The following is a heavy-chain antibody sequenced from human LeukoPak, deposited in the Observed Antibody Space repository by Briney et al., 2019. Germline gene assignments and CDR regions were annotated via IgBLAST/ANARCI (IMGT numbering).Heavy chain of an antibody. Sequence: SETLSLTCAVYGGSFSGYYWSWIRQPPGRGLEWIGSIYYSGSTYYNPSLKSRVTISVDTSKNQFSLKLSSVTAADTAVYYCARAAATGDDFWSGYYSGAYYFDYWGQGTLVTVSS. CDR1: GGSFSGYY. CDR3: ARAAATGDDFWSGYYSGAYYFDY. D-gene: IGHD3-3*01. J-gene: IGHJ4*02. V-gene: IGHV4-34*01. CDR2: IYYSGST.